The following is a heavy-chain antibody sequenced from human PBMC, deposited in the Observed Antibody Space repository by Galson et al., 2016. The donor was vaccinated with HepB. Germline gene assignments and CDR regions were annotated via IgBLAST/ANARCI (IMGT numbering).Heavy chain of an antibody. CDR2: IAYSGST. Sequence: TLSLTCTVSGGSISSGDYYWSWIRLHPGKGLEWIGYIAYSGSTYYNPSLKSRLTISLDTSKNQFSLKLTSVTAADTAVYYCARVVGYGIFTGLFDPWGQGTLVTVSS. J-gene: IGHJ5*02. D-gene: IGHD3-9*01. CDR1: GGSISSGDYY. CDR3: ARVVGYGIFTGLFDP. V-gene: IGHV4-31*03.